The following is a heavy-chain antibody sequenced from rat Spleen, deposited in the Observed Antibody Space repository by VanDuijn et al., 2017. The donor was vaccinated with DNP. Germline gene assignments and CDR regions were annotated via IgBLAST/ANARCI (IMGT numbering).Heavy chain of an antibody. CDR1: GFSLTSYG. CDR2: IWGDGST. D-gene: IGHD5-1*01. V-gene: IGHV2-77*01. CDR3: AEIGTGTYYFDY. Sequence: QVQMKETGPGLVQTTQTLSVTCTVSGFSLTSYGVHWVRQAPGKGLEWMGIIWGDGSTNYNSALKSRLSISRDTSKSQVFLTMNSLQTDDTAVYYCAEIGTGTYYFDYWGQGVMVTVSS. J-gene: IGHJ2*01.